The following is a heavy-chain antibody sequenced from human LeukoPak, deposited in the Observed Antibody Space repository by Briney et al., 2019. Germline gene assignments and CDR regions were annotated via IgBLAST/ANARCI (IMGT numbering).Heavy chain of an antibody. CDR3: ARAGYSNGWYYDY. Sequence: ETLSLTCTVSGGSISSGGYYWSWVRQAPGKGLEWVSVIYSGGSTYYADSVKGRFTISRDNSKNTLYLQMNSLRAEDTAVYYCARAGYSNGWYYDYWGQGTLVTVSS. V-gene: IGHV3-53*01. CDR2: IYSGGST. CDR1: GGSISSGGYY. D-gene: IGHD6-19*01. J-gene: IGHJ4*02.